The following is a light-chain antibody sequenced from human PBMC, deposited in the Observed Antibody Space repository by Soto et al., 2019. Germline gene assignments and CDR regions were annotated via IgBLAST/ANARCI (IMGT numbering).Light chain of an antibody. J-gene: IGLJ1*01. Sequence: QSALTQPPSASGTPGKRVTMSYAGSRSNIGSRYVYWYQVVPGTAPKLLIYWNDQRPSGVPDRFSGSKSGTSASLAISGLRSEDEADYYCGAWDDRLSGYFFGSGTKVTVL. CDR2: WND. CDR3: GAWDDRLSGYF. V-gene: IGLV1-47*01. CDR1: RSNIGSRY.